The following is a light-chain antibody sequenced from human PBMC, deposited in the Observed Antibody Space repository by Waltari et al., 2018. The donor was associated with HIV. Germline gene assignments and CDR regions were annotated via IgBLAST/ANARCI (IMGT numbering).Light chain of an antibody. Sequence: QSVVTPPTSASGTPGQRVTLSCSGSSHNTGSIYVYRYQQLPGTAPKLLIKRNKQRPSGVPDRFSGSKSGTSSSLAIRGLRSEDEAYYYCAAWDDSLSGRGWLFGGGTKLTVL. CDR2: RNK. CDR3: AAWDDSLSGRGWL. V-gene: IGLV1-47*01. J-gene: IGLJ3*02. CDR1: SHNTGSIY.